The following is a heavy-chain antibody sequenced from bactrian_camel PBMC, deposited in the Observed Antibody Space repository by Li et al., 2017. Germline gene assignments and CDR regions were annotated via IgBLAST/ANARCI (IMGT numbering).Heavy chain of an antibody. Sequence: VQLVESGGGSAQAGGSLRLSCAASAYSRSVQLMAWFRQAPGKQREGVAVMYTGTGATYYADSVKGRFTISQGNAENTVYLQMNSLKPEDTAMYYCAADRWPRGSWPRCDFAHWGQGTQVTVS. CDR3: AADRWPRGSWPRCDFAH. J-gene: IGHJ6*01. V-gene: IGHV3S54*01. CDR1: AYSRSVQL. D-gene: IGHD6*01. CDR2: MYTGTGAT.